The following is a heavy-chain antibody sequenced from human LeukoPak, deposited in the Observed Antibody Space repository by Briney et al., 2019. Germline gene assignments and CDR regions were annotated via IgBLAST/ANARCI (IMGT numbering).Heavy chain of an antibody. V-gene: IGHV3-30*18. CDR3: AKGARKLLDPYYYYGMDV. CDR2: ISYDGSNK. Sequence: GGSLRLSCAASGFTFSSYGMHWVRQAPGKGLEWVAVISYDGSNKYYADSVKGRFTISRDNSKNTLYLQMNSLRAEDTAVYYCAKGARKLLDPYYYYGMDVWGQGTTVTVSS. CDR1: GFTFSSYG. J-gene: IGHJ6*02. D-gene: IGHD2-15*01.